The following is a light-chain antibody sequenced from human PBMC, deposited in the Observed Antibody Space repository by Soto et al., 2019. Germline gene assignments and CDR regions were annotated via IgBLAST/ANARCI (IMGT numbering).Light chain of an antibody. V-gene: IGKV3-15*01. Sequence: EIVMTQSPATLSVSPGERATLSCRASQSVSSNLAWYQQKPGQAPRLLIYGASTRAPGIPARFSGSGSGTEFTLTISSLQSEDFAVYYCQQYNIWPETFGQGTKVEIK. CDR1: QSVSSN. CDR3: QQYNIWPET. J-gene: IGKJ1*01. CDR2: GAS.